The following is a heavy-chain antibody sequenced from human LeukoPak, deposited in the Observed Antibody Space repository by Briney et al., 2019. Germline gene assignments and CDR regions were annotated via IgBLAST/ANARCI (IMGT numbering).Heavy chain of an antibody. CDR3: ARTTVTTGGAFDI. J-gene: IGHJ3*02. CDR2: INPNSGGT. Sequence: ASVKVSCKASGYTFTGYYMHWVRQAPGQGLEWMGWINPNSGGTNHAQKFQGRVTMTRDTSISTAYMELSRLRSDDTAVYYCARTTVTTGGAFDIWGQGTMVTVSS. V-gene: IGHV1-2*02. CDR1: GYTFTGYY. D-gene: IGHD4-17*01.